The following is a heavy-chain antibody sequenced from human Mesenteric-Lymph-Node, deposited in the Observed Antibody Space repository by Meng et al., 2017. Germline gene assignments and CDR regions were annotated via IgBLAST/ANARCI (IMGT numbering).Heavy chain of an antibody. D-gene: IGHD2-15*01. V-gene: IGHV4-39*07. CDR3: ARVTMDIVVVVAANDAFDI. CDR1: GGSISSSSYY. Sequence: SETLSLTCTVSGGSISSSSYYWGWIRQPPGKGLEWIGSIYYSGSTYYNPSLKSRATISVDTSKNQFSLKLSSVTAADTAVYYCARVTMDIVVVVAANDAFDIWGQGTMVTVSS. J-gene: IGHJ3*02. CDR2: IYYSGST.